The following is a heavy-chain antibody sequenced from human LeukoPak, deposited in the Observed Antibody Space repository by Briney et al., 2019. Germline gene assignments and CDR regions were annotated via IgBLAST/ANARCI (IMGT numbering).Heavy chain of an antibody. CDR2: IYTSGST. J-gene: IGHJ4*02. D-gene: IGHD2-2*02. CDR1: DYSFSSGYY. Sequence: PSETLSFTCTVSDYSFSSGYYWSWIRQPAGKGLEWIGRIYTSGSTNYNPSLKSRVTMSVDTSKNQFSLKLSSVTAADTAVYYCARSYCSSTSCYTGLDYWGQGTLVTVSS. V-gene: IGHV4-4*07. CDR3: ARSYCSSTSCYTGLDY.